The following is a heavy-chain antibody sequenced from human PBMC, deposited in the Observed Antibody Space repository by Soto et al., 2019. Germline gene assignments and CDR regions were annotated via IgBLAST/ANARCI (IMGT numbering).Heavy chain of an antibody. Sequence: GGSLRLSCAASGFTFTTYTMNWVRQAPGKGLEYVSSISSNGRTTYYANSVKGRFTISRDNPKNTLYLQMGSLRAEDMAVYYCARSVFNGAPRFDSWGQGTLVTVSS. CDR2: ISSNGRTT. V-gene: IGHV3-64*01. CDR1: GFTFTTYT. CDR3: ARSVFNGAPRFDS. D-gene: IGHD4-17*01. J-gene: IGHJ4*02.